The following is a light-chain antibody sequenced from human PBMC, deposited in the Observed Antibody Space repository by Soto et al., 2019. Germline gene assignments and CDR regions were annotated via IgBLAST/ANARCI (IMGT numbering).Light chain of an antibody. J-gene: IGLJ3*02. CDR2: EVS. Sequence: QSALTQPPSASGSPGQSVTISCTGTSSDIGGYNYVSWYQHHPGKAPKVMIYEVSKRPSGVPDRFSGSKSGNTASLTVSGLQAEDEADYYCSSYAGSNNLGVFGAGTKLTVL. V-gene: IGLV2-8*01. CDR3: SSYAGSNNLGV. CDR1: SSDIGGYNY.